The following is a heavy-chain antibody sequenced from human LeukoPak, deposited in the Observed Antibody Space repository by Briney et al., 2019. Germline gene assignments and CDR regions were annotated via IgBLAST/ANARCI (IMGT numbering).Heavy chain of an antibody. CDR3: ARGYYDSSDYQPGDY. D-gene: IGHD3-22*01. CDR2: ISAYNGNT. Sequence: GASVKVSCKASGYTFTSYGISWVRQAPGQGLEWLGWISAYNGNTNYAQNLQGRHTMTTDTSTSTAYMELRSLRSDDTAMYYCARGYYDSSDYQPGDYWGQGTLVTVSS. CDR1: GYTFTSYG. J-gene: IGHJ4*02. V-gene: IGHV1-18*01.